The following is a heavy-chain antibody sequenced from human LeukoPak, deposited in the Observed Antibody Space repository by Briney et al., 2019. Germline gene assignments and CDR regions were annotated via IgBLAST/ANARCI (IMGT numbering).Heavy chain of an antibody. CDR3: ATESYSNNWYY. CDR1: GFTFSSYW. V-gene: IGHV3-74*01. D-gene: IGHD6-13*01. J-gene: IGHJ4*02. Sequence: GGSLRLSCAASGFTFSSYWMLWVRQDPGEGLVWVSHINRDGSKPTYADSVKGRYTISRDNAKNTLYLQMNSLRAEDTAVYYCATESYSNNWYYWGQGTLVTVSS. CDR2: INRDGSKP.